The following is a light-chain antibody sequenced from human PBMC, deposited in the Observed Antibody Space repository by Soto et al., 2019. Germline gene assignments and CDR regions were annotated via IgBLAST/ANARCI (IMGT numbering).Light chain of an antibody. CDR3: QQYNSWPLT. V-gene: IGKV3-20*01. CDR1: QSVSSSY. Sequence: EIVLTQSPGTLSLSPGERATLSCRASQSVSSSYLAWYQQKPGQAPRLLIYGASSRATGIPDRFSGSGSGTEFTLTISSLQSEDFAVYYCQQYNSWPLTLGGGTKVDIK. CDR2: GAS. J-gene: IGKJ4*01.